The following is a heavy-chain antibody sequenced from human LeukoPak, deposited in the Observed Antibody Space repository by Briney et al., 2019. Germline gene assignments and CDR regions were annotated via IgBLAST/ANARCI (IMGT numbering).Heavy chain of an antibody. CDR1: GFTFSSYG. J-gene: IGHJ4*02. CDR2: ISGSGGST. V-gene: IGHV3-23*01. Sequence: GGSLRLSCAASGFTFSSYGMSWVRQAPGKGLEWVSAISGSGGSTYYADSVKGRFTISRDNSKNTLYLQMNSLRAEDTAVYYCAKVPAAAIAFDYWGQGTLVTVSS. D-gene: IGHD2-2*01. CDR3: AKVPAAAIAFDY.